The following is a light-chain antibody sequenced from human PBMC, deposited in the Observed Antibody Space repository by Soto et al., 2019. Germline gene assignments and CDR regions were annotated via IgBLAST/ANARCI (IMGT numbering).Light chain of an antibody. Sequence: DIQMTQSPSSLSASVGDRVIITCRASQTISSHLNWYQQKPGKAPNLLIYAATTLQSGVPSRFSGSGSGTDFTLTISSLQPEDFATYYCQQSYSNPRTFGQGTKVDI. V-gene: IGKV1-39*01. CDR3: QQSYSNPRT. CDR1: QTISSH. J-gene: IGKJ1*01. CDR2: AAT.